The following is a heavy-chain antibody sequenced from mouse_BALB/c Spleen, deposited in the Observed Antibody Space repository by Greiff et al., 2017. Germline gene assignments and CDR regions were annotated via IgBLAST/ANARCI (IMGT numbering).Heavy chain of an antibody. D-gene: IGHD2-1*01. J-gene: IGHJ3*01. CDR2: INPSTGYT. CDR3: ARHGNYAWFAY. Sequence: QVQLQQSGAELAKPGASVKMSCKASGYTFTSYWMHWVKQRPGQGLEWIGYINPSTGYTEYNQKFKDKATLTADKSSSTAYMQLSSLTSEDSAVYYCARHGNYAWFAYWGQGTLVTVSA. CDR1: GYTFTSYW. V-gene: IGHV1-7*01.